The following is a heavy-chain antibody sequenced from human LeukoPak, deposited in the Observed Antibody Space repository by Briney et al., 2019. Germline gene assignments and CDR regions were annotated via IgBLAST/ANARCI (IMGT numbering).Heavy chain of an antibody. Sequence: GGSLRLSCAASRFTFSNYWMSWVRQAPGKGLEWVANINQDGSEKYYVDSVKGRFTISRDNAQNSLYLQMNSLRAEDTAMYYCARGYNWNDGAVLNYWGQGTLVTVSS. J-gene: IGHJ4*02. CDR2: INQDGSEK. V-gene: IGHV3-7*01. D-gene: IGHD1-1*01. CDR3: ARGYNWNDGAVLNY. CDR1: RFTFSNYW.